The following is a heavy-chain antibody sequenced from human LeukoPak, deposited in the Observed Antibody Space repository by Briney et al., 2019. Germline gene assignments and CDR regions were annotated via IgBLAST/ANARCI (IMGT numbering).Heavy chain of an antibody. V-gene: IGHV3-30*09. J-gene: IGHJ5*02. CDR2: ISYDGSNK. CDR3: AREVRYSYGPGWFDP. CDR1: GFTFSSYA. D-gene: IGHD5-18*01. Sequence: GGSLRLSCAASGFTFSSYAMHWVRQAPGKGLEWVAVISYDGSNKYYADSVKGRFAISGDNSKNTLYLQMNSLRAEDTAVYYCAREVRYSYGPGWFDPWGQGTLVTVSS.